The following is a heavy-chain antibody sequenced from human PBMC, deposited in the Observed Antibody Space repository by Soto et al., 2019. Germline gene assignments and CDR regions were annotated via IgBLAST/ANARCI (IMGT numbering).Heavy chain of an antibody. CDR2: ISGSGGST. J-gene: IGHJ2*01. Sequence: EVQLLESGGGLVQPGGSLRLSCAASGFTFSSYAMSWVRQAPGKGLEWVSAISGSGGSTYYAESVKGRFTISRDNSKNTLYLQMNSRRAEDTAVYYCAKETYYYDSSGYSTNWYFDLWGRGTLVTVSS. CDR3: AKETYYYDSSGYSTNWYFDL. V-gene: IGHV3-23*01. D-gene: IGHD3-22*01. CDR1: GFTFSSYA.